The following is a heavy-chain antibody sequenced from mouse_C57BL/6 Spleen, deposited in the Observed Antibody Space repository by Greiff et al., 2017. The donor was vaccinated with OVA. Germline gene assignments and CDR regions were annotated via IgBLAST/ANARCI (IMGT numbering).Heavy chain of an antibody. CDR1: GYSITSGYY. V-gene: IGHV3-6*01. CDR3: AREGDSSGYVWFAY. D-gene: IGHD3-2*02. Sequence: EVQLQESGPGLVKPSQSLSLTCSVTGYSITSGYYWNWIRQFPGNKLEWMGYISYDGSNNYNPSLKNRISITRDTSKNQFFLKLNSVTTEDTATYYCAREGDSSGYVWFAYWGQGTLVTVSA. CDR2: ISYDGSN. J-gene: IGHJ3*01.